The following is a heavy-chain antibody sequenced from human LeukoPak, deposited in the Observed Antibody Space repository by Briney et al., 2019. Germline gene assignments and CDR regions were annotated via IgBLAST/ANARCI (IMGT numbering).Heavy chain of an antibody. CDR2: INQDGSEE. V-gene: IGHV3-7*01. D-gene: IGHD5-12*01. CDR3: ARDGGVSGYDLRDY. CDR1: GFTFSNYW. Sequence: PGGSLRLSCAASGFTFSNYWMTWVRQAPGKGLEWVAHINQDGSEEHYMDSAKARFTISRDNAKNSLSLQMNSLRPEDTAVYYCARDGGVSGYDLRDYWGQGTLVTVSS. J-gene: IGHJ4*02.